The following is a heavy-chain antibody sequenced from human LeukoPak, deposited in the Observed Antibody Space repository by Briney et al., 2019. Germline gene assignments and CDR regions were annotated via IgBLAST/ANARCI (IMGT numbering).Heavy chain of an antibody. V-gene: IGHV3-74*01. J-gene: IGHJ3*01. D-gene: IGHD1-26*01. Sequence: GGSLRLPRAGSGFTFSTYWMHWVRQAPGKGLVWVSRIHGVDGRTSYADSVKGRFTISRDNAKNTVYLQMNNLRAEDTAVYYCARESTVGPIQTDAFDFWGQGTMVTVSS. CDR2: IHGVDGRT. CDR1: GFTFSTYW. CDR3: ARESTVGPIQTDAFDF.